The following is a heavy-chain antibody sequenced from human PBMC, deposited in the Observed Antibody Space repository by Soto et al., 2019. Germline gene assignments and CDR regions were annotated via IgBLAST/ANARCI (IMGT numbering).Heavy chain of an antibody. CDR1: GYTFTTYG. CDR3: ARVVKAGDYGDYGRYYFDY. J-gene: IGHJ4*01. CDR2: TSAYSGNT. D-gene: IGHD4-17*01. Sequence: QVQLVQSGAEVKKPGASVKVSCKASGYTFTTYGITWVRQAPGQGLEWRGWTSAYSGNTNYAQKLQGRLTVTTDTSTNTAYMDLRSLRSDDTAVYYCARVVKAGDYGDYGRYYFDYWGHGTLVTVSS. V-gene: IGHV1-18*04.